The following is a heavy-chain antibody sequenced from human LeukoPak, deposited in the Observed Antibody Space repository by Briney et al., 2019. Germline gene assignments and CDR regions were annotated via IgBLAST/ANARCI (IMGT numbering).Heavy chain of an antibody. CDR2: ISSSSSYI. V-gene: IGHV3-21*01. Sequence: GGSLRLSCAGSGFTLSSYSMDWVRQAPGKGLEWVSSISSSSSYIYYADSVKGRFTISRDNAKNSLYLQMNSLRAEDTAVYYCARDKIVGATHFDYWGQGTLVTVSS. J-gene: IGHJ4*02. CDR3: ARDKIVGATHFDY. CDR1: GFTLSSYS. D-gene: IGHD1-26*01.